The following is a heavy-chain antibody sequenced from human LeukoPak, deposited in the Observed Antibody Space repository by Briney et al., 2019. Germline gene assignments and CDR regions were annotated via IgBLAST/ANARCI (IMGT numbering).Heavy chain of an antibody. CDR2: IRYDGSNK. Sequence: PGGSLRLSCAASGFTFSSYSMNWVRQAPGKGLEWVAFIRYDGSNKYYADSVKGRFTISRNNSKNTLYLQMNSLRAEDTAVYYCAKDNFVVGIIAAAGDYWGQGTLVTVSS. CDR1: GFTFSSYS. V-gene: IGHV3-30*02. J-gene: IGHJ4*02. CDR3: AKDNFVVGIIAAAGDY. D-gene: IGHD6-13*01.